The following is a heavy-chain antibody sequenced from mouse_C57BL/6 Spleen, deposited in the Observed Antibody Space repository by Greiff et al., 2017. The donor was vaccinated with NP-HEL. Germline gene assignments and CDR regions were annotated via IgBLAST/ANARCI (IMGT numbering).Heavy chain of an antibody. Sequence: EVKLQQSGPELVKPGDSVKISCKASGYSFTGYFMNWVMQSHGKSLEWIGRINPYNGDTFYNQKFKGKATLTVDKSSSTAHMELRSLTSEDSAVYYCARSGDYDPYYYAMDYWGQGTSVTVSS. CDR1: GYSFTGYF. D-gene: IGHD2-4*01. V-gene: IGHV1-20*01. CDR3: ARSGDYDPYYYAMDY. J-gene: IGHJ4*01. CDR2: INPYNGDT.